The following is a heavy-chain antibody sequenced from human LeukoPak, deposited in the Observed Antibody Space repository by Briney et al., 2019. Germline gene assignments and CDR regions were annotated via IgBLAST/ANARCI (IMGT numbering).Heavy chain of an antibody. CDR2: MNPNSGNT. V-gene: IGHV1-8*01. D-gene: IGHD6-13*01. Sequence: ASVKVSCRASGYTFTSYDINWVRQATGQGLEWMGWMNPNSGNTGYAQKFQGRVTMTRNTSISTAYMEVSGLRSEDTAVYYCTRRAEGSGRQQAYWGQGTLVTVS. CDR3: TRRAEGSGRQQAY. J-gene: IGHJ4*02. CDR1: GYTFTSYD.